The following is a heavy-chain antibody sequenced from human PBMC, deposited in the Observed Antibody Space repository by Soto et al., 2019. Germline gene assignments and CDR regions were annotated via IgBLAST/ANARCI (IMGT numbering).Heavy chain of an antibody. CDR2: IYYSGRT. CDR1: GGSISSDYYY. V-gene: IGHV4-30-4*01. Sequence: PSETLSLTCTVSGGSISSDYYYCSRIRQPPGKGLEWLGYIYYSGRTAYNTSLESRIIISIDTSKNQFSLSLNSLEAADTAVYYCAGELSNSPEYFDFWGLGTLGTVS. D-gene: IGHD6-6*01. CDR3: AGELSNSPEYFDF. J-gene: IGHJ4*02.